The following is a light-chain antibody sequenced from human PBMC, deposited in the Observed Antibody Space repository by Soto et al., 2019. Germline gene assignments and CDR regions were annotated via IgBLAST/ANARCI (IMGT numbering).Light chain of an antibody. J-gene: IGKJ4*01. CDR3: QQRSSWPLT. Sequence: EIVLTQSPATLSLSPGERAILSCGASQSVSSFLAWYQQRPGQAPRLLIYDASKRATGIPARFSGSGFGTDFTITISSLEPEDFALYYCQQRSSWPLTFGGGTKVEIK. CDR2: DAS. CDR1: QSVSSF. V-gene: IGKV3-11*01.